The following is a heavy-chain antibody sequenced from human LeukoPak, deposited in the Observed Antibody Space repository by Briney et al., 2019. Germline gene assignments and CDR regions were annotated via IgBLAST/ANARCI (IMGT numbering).Heavy chain of an antibody. CDR3: VGYSYGFSTNDY. CDR2: ITSRASGAAT. V-gene: IGHV3-49*04. CDR1: GFTFSSYA. D-gene: IGHD5-18*01. Sequence: PGGSLRLSCAASGFTFSSYAMTWVRQAPGKGLEWVGLITSRASGAATRYVASVKGRFTISRDNSKNTLYLHMSSLRPEDTAVYYCVGYSYGFSTNDYWGQGNLVTVSS. J-gene: IGHJ4*02.